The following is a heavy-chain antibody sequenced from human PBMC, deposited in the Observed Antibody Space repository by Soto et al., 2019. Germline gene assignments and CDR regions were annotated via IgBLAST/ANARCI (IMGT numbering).Heavy chain of an antibody. Sequence: SETLSLTCTVTGDSMNSLYWSWLRQPPGKALEWMGYVYFTGSTNYSPSLESRLTISVDTSKNQFSLKLSSVTAADTAVYYCAGQYSYGSYGMDVWGQGTTVTVSS. D-gene: IGHD5-18*01. CDR3: AGQYSYGSYGMDV. CDR1: GDSMNSLY. J-gene: IGHJ6*02. CDR2: VYFTGST. V-gene: IGHV4-59*08.